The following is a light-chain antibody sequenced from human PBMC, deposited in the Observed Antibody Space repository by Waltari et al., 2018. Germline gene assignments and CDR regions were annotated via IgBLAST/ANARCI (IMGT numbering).Light chain of an antibody. CDR2: DDS. V-gene: IGLV3-21*02. Sequence: SYVLTQPPSVSVAPGQTATITCGGDNIGSKRVHWYQKKPGQAPVLVIFDDSDRPSGIPERLSGSNSDNTATLSINRVEAGDEADYYCQVWDSSSDHWLFGGGTELTVL. J-gene: IGLJ3*02. CDR1: NIGSKR. CDR3: QVWDSSSDHWL.